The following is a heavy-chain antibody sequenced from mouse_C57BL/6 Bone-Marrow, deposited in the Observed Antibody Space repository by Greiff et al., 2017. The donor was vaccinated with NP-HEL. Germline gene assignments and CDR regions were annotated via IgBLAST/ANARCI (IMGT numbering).Heavy chain of an antibody. CDR3: ARGYFDV. CDR2: IYPGSGST. V-gene: IGHV1-55*01. Sequence: VQLQQPGAELVKPGASVKMSCTASGYTFTSYWITWVKQRPGQGLEWIGDIYPGSGSTNYNEKFKSKATLTVDTSSSTAYLQLSSLTSEYSAVYYCARGYFDVWGTGTTVTVSS. J-gene: IGHJ1*03. CDR1: GYTFTSYW.